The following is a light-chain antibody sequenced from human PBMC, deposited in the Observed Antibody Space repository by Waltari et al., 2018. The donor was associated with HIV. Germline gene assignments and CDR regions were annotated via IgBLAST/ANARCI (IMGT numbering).Light chain of an antibody. J-gene: IGLJ2*01. CDR3: TSYAGRNTLV. Sequence: QSALTQPASASGSPGQSVTISCTGKTSDVGAYNYVSWYQQHPGKAPKLMIYEVFKRPSGVPDRFSGSKSGNTASLTVSGLQAEDEADYYCTSYAGRNTLVFGGGTKLTVL. CDR1: TSDVGAYNY. V-gene: IGLV2-8*01. CDR2: EVF.